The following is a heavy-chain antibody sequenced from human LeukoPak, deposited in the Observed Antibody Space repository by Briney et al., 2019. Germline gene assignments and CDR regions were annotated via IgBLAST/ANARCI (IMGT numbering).Heavy chain of an antibody. J-gene: IGHJ6*03. Sequence: SETLSLTCTVSGGSISSYYWSWIRQPPGKGLEWIGYIYYSGSTNYNPSLKSRVTISVDTSKNQFSLKLSSVTAADTAVYYCAIGTGGEGWLAMDYYYYMDVWGKGTTVTVSS. CDR2: IYYSGST. CDR3: AIGTGGEGWLAMDYYYYMDV. D-gene: IGHD6-19*01. V-gene: IGHV4-59*01. CDR1: GGSISSYY.